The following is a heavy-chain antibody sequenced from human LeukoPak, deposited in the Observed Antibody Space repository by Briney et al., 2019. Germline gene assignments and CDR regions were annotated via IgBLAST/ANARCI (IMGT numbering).Heavy chain of an antibody. Sequence: KPSEILSLTCTVSGGSISSYYWSWIRQPPGKGLEWIGYIYYSGSTNYNPSLKSRVTISVDTSKNQFSLKLSSVTAADTAVYYCARDYYGVSSGYYWFDPWGQGTLVTVSS. CDR3: ARDYYGVSSGYYWFDP. D-gene: IGHD3-22*01. CDR2: IYYSGST. V-gene: IGHV4-59*01. CDR1: GGSISSYY. J-gene: IGHJ5*02.